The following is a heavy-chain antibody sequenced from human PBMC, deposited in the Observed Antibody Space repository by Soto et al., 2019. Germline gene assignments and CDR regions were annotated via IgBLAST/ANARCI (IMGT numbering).Heavy chain of an antibody. CDR2: IYYSGST. CDR1: GGSISSSSYY. J-gene: IGHJ6*02. V-gene: IGHV4-39*01. Sequence: PSETLSLTCTVSGGSISSSSYYWGWIRQPPGKGLEWIGSIYYSGSTYCNPSLKSRVTISVDTSKNQFSLKLSSVTAADTAVYYCVGSGWYSHKSYYYGMDVWGQGTTVTVSS. D-gene: IGHD6-19*01. CDR3: VGSGWYSHKSYYYGMDV.